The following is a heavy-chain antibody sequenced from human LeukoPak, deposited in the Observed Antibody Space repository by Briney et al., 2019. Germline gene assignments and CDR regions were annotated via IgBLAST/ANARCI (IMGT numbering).Heavy chain of an antibody. CDR3: ARGGNIGYCSSTSCHTDYFDY. V-gene: IGHV4-34*01. D-gene: IGHD2-2*01. Sequence: SETLSLTCAVYGGSFSGYYWSWIRRPPGKGLEWIGEINHSGSTNYNPSLKSRVTISVDTSKNQFSLKLSSVTAADTAVYYCARGGNIGYCSSTSCHTDYFDYWGQGTLVTVSS. CDR1: GGSFSGYY. CDR2: INHSGST. J-gene: IGHJ4*02.